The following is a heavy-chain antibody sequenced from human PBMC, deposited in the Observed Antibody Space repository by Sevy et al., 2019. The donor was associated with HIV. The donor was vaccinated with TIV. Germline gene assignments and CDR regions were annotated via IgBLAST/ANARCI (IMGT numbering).Heavy chain of an antibody. CDR1: GFTFSSYS. D-gene: IGHD6-13*01. CDR2: ISSSSSYI. V-gene: IGHV3-21*01. J-gene: IGHJ4*02. Sequence: GGSLRLSCAASGFTFSSYSMNWVRQAPGKGLEWVSSISSSSSYIYYADSVKGRFTIPRDNAKNSLYLQMNSLRAEDTAVYYCARDPKSSWSYYFDYWGQGTLVTVSS. CDR3: ARDPKSSWSYYFDY.